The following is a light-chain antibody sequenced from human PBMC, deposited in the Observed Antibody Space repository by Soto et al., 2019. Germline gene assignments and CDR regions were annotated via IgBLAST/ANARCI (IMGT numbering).Light chain of an antibody. CDR1: SSDVGGYNY. CDR2: EVS. J-gene: IGLJ1*01. V-gene: IGLV2-14*01. Sequence: QSVLTQPASVSGSPGQSITISCTGTSSDVGGYNYVSWYQQHPGKAPKLMIYEVSNRPSGVSNRFSGSKSGNTASLTISGLQAEDEADYYCSSYTSSILRVFGTGTKLTVL. CDR3: SSYTSSILRV.